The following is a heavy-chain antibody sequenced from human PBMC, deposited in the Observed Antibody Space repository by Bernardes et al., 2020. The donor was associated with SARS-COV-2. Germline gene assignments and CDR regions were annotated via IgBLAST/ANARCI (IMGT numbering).Heavy chain of an antibody. J-gene: IGHJ6*02. CDR1: RESSPAYY. V-gene: IGHV4-34*01. CDR3: AKGRGNRSSGWGRYYYAMDV. CDR2: INHSGRT. Sequence: EGPSLTPAFPRESSPAYYLSWIPPPPGEGGEWIGQINHSGRTNYNPSLKSRVTISVDTSKNQISLKVNSVTAADTAVYFCAKGRGNRSSGWGRYYYAMDVWGQGTTVTVS. D-gene: IGHD6-19*01.